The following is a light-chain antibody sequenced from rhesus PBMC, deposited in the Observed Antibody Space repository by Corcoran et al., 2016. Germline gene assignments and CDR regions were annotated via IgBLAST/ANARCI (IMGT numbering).Light chain of an antibody. J-gene: IGKJ4*01. V-gene: IGKV1S11*01. CDR1: QNISSW. CDR3: QQHNSYPLT. Sequence: DIQMTQSPSSLSASVGDTVTITCRASQNISSWLAWYQQKPGNAPKLLIYSASNLEIGFPSRFSGSGSGTYFTLTISSLQPEDFATYYGQQHNSYPLTFGGGTKVELK. CDR2: SAS.